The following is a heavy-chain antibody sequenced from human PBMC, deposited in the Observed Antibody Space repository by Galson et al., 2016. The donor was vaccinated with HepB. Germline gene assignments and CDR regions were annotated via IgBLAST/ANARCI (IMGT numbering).Heavy chain of an antibody. D-gene: IGHD1-14*01. V-gene: IGHV1-3*01. CDR2: INPGNGNT. Sequence: SVKVSCKASGYNFVYRTLHWVRQAPGQRLEWMGWINPGNGNTRYSQRFQGRVTITRDTSATTAYMALSGLKSEDTAIYYCAKDLPGALRAFDAWGQGTMVIVSS. CDR3: AKDLPGALRAFDA. J-gene: IGHJ3*01. CDR1: GYNFVYRT.